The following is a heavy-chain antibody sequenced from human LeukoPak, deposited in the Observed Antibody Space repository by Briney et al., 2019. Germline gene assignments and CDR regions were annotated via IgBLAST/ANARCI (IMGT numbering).Heavy chain of an antibody. CDR1: GGSVSSRTYY. CDR2: VFYSGTT. CDR3: LRGYFYFDY. J-gene: IGHJ4*02. D-gene: IGHD2/OR15-2a*01. V-gene: IGHV4-39*01. Sequence: KTSETLSLTCTVSGGSVSSRTYYWGWIRQPPGKGLEWIGSVFYSGTTYYNPSLKSRVTISVDTSKNQFSLNLSSVTAADTAVYYCLRGYFYFDYWGQGTLVTVSS.